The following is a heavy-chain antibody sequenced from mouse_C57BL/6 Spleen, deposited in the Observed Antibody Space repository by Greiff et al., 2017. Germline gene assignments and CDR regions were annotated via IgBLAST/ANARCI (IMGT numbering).Heavy chain of an antibody. CDR1: GYTFTSYW. CDR2: IDPNSGGT. Sequence: QVQLQQPGAELVKPGASVKLSCKASGYTFTSYWMHWVKQRPGRGLEWIGRIDPNSGGTKYNEKFKSKATLTVDKPSSPAYMQLSSLTSEDSAVYYCARAYYGSSRYYAMDYWGQGTSVTVSS. D-gene: IGHD1-1*01. J-gene: IGHJ4*01. CDR3: ARAYYGSSRYYAMDY. V-gene: IGHV1-72*01.